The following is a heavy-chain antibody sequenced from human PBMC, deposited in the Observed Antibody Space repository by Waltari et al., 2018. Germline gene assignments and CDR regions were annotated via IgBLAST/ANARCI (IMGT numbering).Heavy chain of an antibody. CDR1: GYTLTELS. CDR3: ATSQYYGMDV. V-gene: IGHV1-24*01. J-gene: IGHJ6*02. CDR2: FDPEDGET. Sequence: VQLVESGGGLVKPGASVKVSCKVSGYTLTELSMHWVRQAPGKGLEWMGGFDPEDGETIYAQKFQGRVTMTEDTSTDTAYMELSSLRSEDTAVYYCATSQYYGMDVWGQGTTVTVSS.